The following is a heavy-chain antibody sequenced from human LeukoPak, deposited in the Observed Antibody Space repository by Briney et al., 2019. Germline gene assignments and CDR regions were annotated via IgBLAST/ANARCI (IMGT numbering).Heavy chain of an antibody. J-gene: IGHJ4*02. CDR1: GLTFNIYD. D-gene: IGHD5-24*01. Sequence: HPGGSLRLSCAASGLTFNIYDMHWVRQAPGKGLEWVSVISAGGGTKDYADSVKGRFSISRDNSRNTLFLQMNSLRAEDSAIYYCAKDQEGYHRPIDYWGQGTLVTVSS. CDR3: AKDQEGYHRPIDY. V-gene: IGHV3-23*01. CDR2: ISAGGGTK.